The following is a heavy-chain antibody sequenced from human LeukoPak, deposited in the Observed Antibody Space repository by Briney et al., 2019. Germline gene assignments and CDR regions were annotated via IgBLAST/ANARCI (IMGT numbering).Heavy chain of an antibody. V-gene: IGHV5-51*01. CDR3: ARAGGPYSNSDY. Sequence: PGESLKFSCKGSGYSYPTYWIGWVRQMPGRCLEWMGIIYPGDSDTRYSPSFQGQVTISADKSISTAYLQWSSLKASDTAMYYCARAGGPYSNSDYWGQGTLVTVSS. CDR1: GYSYPTYW. D-gene: IGHD6-13*01. J-gene: IGHJ4*01. CDR2: IYPGDSDT.